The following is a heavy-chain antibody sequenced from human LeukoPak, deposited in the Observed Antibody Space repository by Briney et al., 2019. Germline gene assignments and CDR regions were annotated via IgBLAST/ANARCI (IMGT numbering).Heavy chain of an antibody. J-gene: IGHJ4*02. CDR2: ISGSGGST. Sequence: GGSLRLSCAASGFTFSSYAMSWVRQAPGKGLEWVSAISGSGGSTYYADSVKGRFTISRDNSKNTLYLQMNSLRAEDTAVYYCAKVGSQGYCSSTSCYTVPYYFDYWGQGTLVTVS. V-gene: IGHV3-23*01. D-gene: IGHD2-2*02. CDR1: GFTFSSYA. CDR3: AKVGSQGYCSSTSCYTVPYYFDY.